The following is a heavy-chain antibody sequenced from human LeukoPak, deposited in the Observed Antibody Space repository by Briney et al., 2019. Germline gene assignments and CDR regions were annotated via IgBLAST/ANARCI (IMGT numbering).Heavy chain of an antibody. V-gene: IGHV4-34*01. CDR3: APRIAAAADNWFDP. CDR2: INHSGST. J-gene: IGHJ5*02. CDR1: GGSFSGYY. Sequence: PSETLSLTCAVYGGSFSGYYWSWIRQPPGKGLEWIGEINHSGSTNYNPSLKSRVTISVDKSKNQFSLKLSSVTAADTAVYYCAPRIAAAADNWFDPWGQGTLVTVSS. D-gene: IGHD6-13*01.